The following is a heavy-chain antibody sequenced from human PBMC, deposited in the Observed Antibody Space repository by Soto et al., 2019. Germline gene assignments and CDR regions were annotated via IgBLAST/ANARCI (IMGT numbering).Heavy chain of an antibody. CDR2: IGVSGDT. J-gene: IGHJ4*02. CDR3: ARNYYFDF. Sequence: PVGSLRLSCVASGFTVNIFAMSWVRQAPGKGLEWVSSIGVSGDTYYADSVKGRFTISRDNSKNSLSLQMNSLRAEDAAVYYCARNYYFDFWGLGTLVTVSS. CDR1: GFTVNIFA. V-gene: IGHV3-23*01.